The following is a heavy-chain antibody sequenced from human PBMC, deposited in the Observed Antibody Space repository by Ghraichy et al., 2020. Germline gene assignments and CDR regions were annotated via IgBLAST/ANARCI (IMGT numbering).Heavy chain of an antibody. V-gene: IGHV3-21*01. Sequence: GGSLRLSCAASGFTFSSYSMNWVRQAPGKGLEWVSSISSSSAYRYYADSVKGRFTISRDSAKNSLYLQMESLRADDTAVYYCARDNYYDTSGYFYKEFYDSWGQGTLVTVSS. D-gene: IGHD3-22*01. CDR3: ARDNYYDTSGYFYKEFYDS. CDR2: ISSSSAYR. J-gene: IGHJ4*02. CDR1: GFTFSSYS.